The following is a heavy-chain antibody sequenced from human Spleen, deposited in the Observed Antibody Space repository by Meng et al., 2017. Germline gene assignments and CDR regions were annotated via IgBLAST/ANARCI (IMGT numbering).Heavy chain of an antibody. D-gene: IGHD4-11*01. CDR2: INHSGST. V-gene: IGHV4-34*01. CDR1: GGSFSDYY. Sequence: GHHQQGGEGLLKPSETLSLTCVVSGGSFSDYYWSWIRQPPGKGLEWIGEINHSGSTNYNPSLENRATISVDTSQNNLSLKLSSVTAADSAVYYCARGPTTMAHDFDYWGQGTLVTVSS. CDR3: ARGPTTMAHDFDY. J-gene: IGHJ4*02.